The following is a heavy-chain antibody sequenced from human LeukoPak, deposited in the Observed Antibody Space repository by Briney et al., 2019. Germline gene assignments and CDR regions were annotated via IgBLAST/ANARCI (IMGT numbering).Heavy chain of an antibody. CDR2: INHSGST. Sequence: SETLSLTCAVYGGSFSGYYWSWIRQPPGKGLEWIGEINHSGSTNYNPSLKSRVTISVDTSKNQFSLKLSSVTAADTDVYYCASRKGFRYWGQGTLVTVSS. V-gene: IGHV4-34*01. J-gene: IGHJ4*02. CDR3: ASRKGFRY. D-gene: IGHD1-14*01. CDR1: GGSFSGYY.